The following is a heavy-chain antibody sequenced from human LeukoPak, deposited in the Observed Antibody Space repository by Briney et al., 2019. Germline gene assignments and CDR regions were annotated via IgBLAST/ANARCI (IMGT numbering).Heavy chain of an antibody. V-gene: IGHV3-21*01. J-gene: IGHJ4*02. Sequence: PGGSLRLSCAASGFTFSSYSMNWVRQAPGKGLEWVSSISSSSSYIYYADSVKGRFTISRDNAKNSLYLQMNSLRAEDTAVYYCARDYLVAAAGTYYWGQGTLVTVSS. D-gene: IGHD6-13*01. CDR1: GFTFSSYS. CDR3: ARDYLVAAAGTYY. CDR2: ISSSSSYI.